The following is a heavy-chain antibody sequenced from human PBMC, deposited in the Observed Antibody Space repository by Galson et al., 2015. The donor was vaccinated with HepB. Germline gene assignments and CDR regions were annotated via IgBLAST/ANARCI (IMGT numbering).Heavy chain of an antibody. Sequence: QAPGKGLECVSAISRGGDTSDYADSVKGRFTVSRDSSTNTLYLQMNSLRADDTAIYYCVRGTTAPDYWGQGTLVTVSS. CDR3: VRGTTAPDY. V-gene: IGHV3-23*01. J-gene: IGHJ4*02. D-gene: IGHD2/OR15-2a*01. CDR2: ISRGGDTS.